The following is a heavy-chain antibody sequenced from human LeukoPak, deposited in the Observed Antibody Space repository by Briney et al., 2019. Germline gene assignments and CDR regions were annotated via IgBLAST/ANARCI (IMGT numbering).Heavy chain of an antibody. Sequence: ASVKVSCKASGYTFTGYYMHWVRQAPGQGLEGMGWINPNSGGTNHAQKFRGRVTMTRDTSISTAYMELSRLRSDDTAVYYCARDRPLDADDYYGFYYFDYWGQGTLVTVSS. V-gene: IGHV1-2*02. CDR3: ARDRPLDADDYYGFYYFDY. J-gene: IGHJ4*02. CDR2: INPNSGGT. CDR1: GYTFTGYY. D-gene: IGHD3-10*01.